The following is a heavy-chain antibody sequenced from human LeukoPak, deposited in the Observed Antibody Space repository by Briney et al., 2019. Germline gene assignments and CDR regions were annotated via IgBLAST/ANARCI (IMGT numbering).Heavy chain of an antibody. CDR2: ISSTGNYI. D-gene: IGHD4-23*01. V-gene: IGHV3-21*06. CDR1: GFTFSSSG. CDR3: ARDRGGRGLDY. J-gene: IGHJ4*02. Sequence: GGSLRLSCAASGFTFSSSGMNWFRQAPGKGLEWVSSISSTGNYIYYTESMKGRFTISRDNAKNSLFLQMNSLRAEDTAVYYCARDRGGRGLDYWGQGTLVTVSS.